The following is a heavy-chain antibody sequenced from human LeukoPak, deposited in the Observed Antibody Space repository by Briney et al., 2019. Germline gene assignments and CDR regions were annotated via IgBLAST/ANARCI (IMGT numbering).Heavy chain of an antibody. D-gene: IGHD5-24*01. CDR3: ARRRRDGYNFYFDF. CDR2: IYYSGRT. V-gene: IGHV4-31*03. CDR1: GVSITTGSYY. J-gene: IGHJ4*02. Sequence: SETLSLTCNVSGVSITTGSYYWTWIRQHPGKGLEWIGLIYYSGRTDYSPSLKSRAAISLDTSKNQFSLKLNSVTAADTAVYYCARRRRDGYNFYFDFWGQGSLVAVSS.